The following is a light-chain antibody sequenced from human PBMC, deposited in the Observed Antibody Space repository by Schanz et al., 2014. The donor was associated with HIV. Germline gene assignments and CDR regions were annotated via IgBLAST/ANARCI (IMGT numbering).Light chain of an antibody. CDR2: GAS. V-gene: IGKV1-39*01. J-gene: IGKJ2*01. CDR3: QQTYNMPFT. Sequence: DIQMTQSPSSLSASVGDRVTITCRASQSVSNYLNWYQQKPGKAPKPLIYGASRLQSGVPSRISGSVSGTDFTLTISNLQPEDFATYYCQQTYNMPFTFGQGTKLEIK. CDR1: QSVSNY.